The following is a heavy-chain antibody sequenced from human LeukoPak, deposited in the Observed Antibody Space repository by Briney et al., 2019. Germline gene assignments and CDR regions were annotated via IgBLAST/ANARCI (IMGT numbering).Heavy chain of an antibody. CDR2: IIPIFGTA. CDR1: GGTFSSYA. J-gene: IGHJ4*02. V-gene: IGHV1-69*05. CDR3: ARDLGVGAAPYFDY. D-gene: IGHD1-26*01. Sequence: SVKVSCKASGGTFSSYAISWVRQAPGQGLEWMGRIIPIFGTANYAQKFQGRITITTDESTSTAYMELSSLRSEDTAVYYCARDLGVGAAPYFDYWGQGTLVTVSS.